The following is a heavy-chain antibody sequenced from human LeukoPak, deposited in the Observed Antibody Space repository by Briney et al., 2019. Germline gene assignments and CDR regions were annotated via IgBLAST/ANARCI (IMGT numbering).Heavy chain of an antibody. CDR3: ARAAVGYGSGLVGLRWFDP. CDR2: IIPIFGTA. Sequence: SVKVSCKASRGTFSSYAISWVRQAPGQGLEWMGGIIPIFGTANYAQKFQGRVTITADESTSTAYMELSSLRSDDTAVYYCARAAVGYGSGLVGLRWFDPWGQGTLVTVSS. CDR1: RGTFSSYA. D-gene: IGHD3-10*01. J-gene: IGHJ5*02. V-gene: IGHV1-69*13.